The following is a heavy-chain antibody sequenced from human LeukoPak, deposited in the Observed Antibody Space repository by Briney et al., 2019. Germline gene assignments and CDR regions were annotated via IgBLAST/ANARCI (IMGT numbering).Heavy chain of an antibody. CDR1: GYTFTDYY. J-gene: IGHJ4*02. CDR3: ARASYDNSLRIDDY. V-gene: IGHV1-2*02. D-gene: IGHD3-22*01. Sequence: ASVKVSCKASGYTFTDYYMHWVRQAPGQGLEWMGWINPYSGDTNYAQRFQGRVTMTRDTSISTAYTELSGLRSDDTAVYHCARASYDNSLRIDDYWGQGILVTVSS. CDR2: INPYSGDT.